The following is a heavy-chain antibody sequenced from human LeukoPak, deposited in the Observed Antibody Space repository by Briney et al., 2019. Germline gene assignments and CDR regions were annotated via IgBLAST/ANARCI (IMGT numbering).Heavy chain of an antibody. J-gene: IGHJ4*02. CDR2: IYPGDSDT. D-gene: IGHD2-15*01. CDR1: GYSFTSYW. V-gene: IGHV5-51*01. Sequence: GESLKISCKGSGYSFTSYWIGWVRQMPGKGLEWMGIIYPGDSDTRYSPSFQGQVTISADKSISTAYLQWSSLKASDTAMYYCARSLGYCSGGSCIGGFDYWGQGTLVTVSS. CDR3: ARSLGYCSGGSCIGGFDY.